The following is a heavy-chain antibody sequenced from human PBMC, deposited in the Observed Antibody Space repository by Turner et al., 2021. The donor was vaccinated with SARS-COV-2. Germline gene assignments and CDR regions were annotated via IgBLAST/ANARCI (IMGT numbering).Heavy chain of an antibody. CDR1: GYTFTGYY. CDR3: AREGAPVSSSSRVWFDP. Sequence: QVQLVQSGSGVKKPGASVKVSCKASGYTFTGYYMHWVRQAPGQGLEWMGGINPNSGGTNYAQKFQGRVTMTRDTSISTAYMDLSRLRSDDTAVYYCAREGAPVSSSSRVWFDPWGQGTLVTVSS. V-gene: IGHV1-2*02. D-gene: IGHD6-6*01. CDR2: INPNSGGT. J-gene: IGHJ5*02.